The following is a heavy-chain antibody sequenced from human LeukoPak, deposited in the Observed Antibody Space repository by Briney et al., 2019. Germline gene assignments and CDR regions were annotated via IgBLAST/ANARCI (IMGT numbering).Heavy chain of an antibody. CDR2: IKGDGSEK. CDR3: ATHGYSELRYFDWSTNE. CDR1: GFTFSSHW. Sequence: GGSLRLSCVVSGFTFSSHWMSWVRQAPGKGPEWVANIKGDGSEKYYVDSVKGRFTISRDNAKKSLYLQMDSLRAEDTAVYYCATHGYSELRYFDWSTNEWGQGTLVTVSS. J-gene: IGHJ4*02. D-gene: IGHD3-9*01. V-gene: IGHV3-7*01.